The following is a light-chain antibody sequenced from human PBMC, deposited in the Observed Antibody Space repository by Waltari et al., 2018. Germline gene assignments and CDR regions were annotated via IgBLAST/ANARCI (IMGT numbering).Light chain of an antibody. V-gene: IGKV1-12*01. CDR3: QQANSFST. CDR2: VAS. J-gene: IGKJ3*01. CDR1: QDFSSR. Sequence: DIQMTQSPSSVSASVGDRVTIACRASQDFSSRLAWYQQKPGKAPKLLIYVASSLQNVVPSRFSGSRSGTEFTLTISSLQPEDFATYYCQQANSFSTFGPGTKVDIK.